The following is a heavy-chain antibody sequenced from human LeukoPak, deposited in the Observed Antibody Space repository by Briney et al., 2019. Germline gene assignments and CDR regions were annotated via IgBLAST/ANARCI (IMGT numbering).Heavy chain of an antibody. V-gene: IGHV4-61*08. CDR1: GGSISSGGYS. CDR2: IYNSGST. J-gene: IGHJ4*02. CDR3: AREEGSWGYYFDY. Sequence: SQTLSLTCAVSGGSISSGGYSWSWIRQPPGKGLEWIGYIYNSGSTNYNPSLKSRVTISVDTSKNQFSLKLSSVTAADTAVYYCAREEGSWGYYFDYWGQGTLVTVSS. D-gene: IGHD1-26*01.